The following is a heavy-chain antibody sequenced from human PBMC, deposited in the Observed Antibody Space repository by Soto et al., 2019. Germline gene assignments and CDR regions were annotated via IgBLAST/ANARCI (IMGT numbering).Heavy chain of an antibody. CDR1: GFTFSNAW. CDR3: TTAVSGYFTRYNDY. Sequence: EVQLVESGGGWVKPGGSLRLSCAAAGFTFSNAWMSWVRHAPGKGLEWVGRIKSKTDGGTTDYAAPVKGRFTISRDDSKNTLYLTMNSLKTEDTAVYYCTTAVSGYFTRYNDYWGQGTLVTVSS. CDR2: IKSKTDGGTT. D-gene: IGHD3-3*01. J-gene: IGHJ4*02. V-gene: IGHV3-15*01.